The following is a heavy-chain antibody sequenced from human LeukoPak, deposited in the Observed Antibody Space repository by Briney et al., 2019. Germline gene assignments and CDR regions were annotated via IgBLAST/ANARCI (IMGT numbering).Heavy chain of an antibody. V-gene: IGHV4-34*01. CDR2: IYYSGST. CDR1: GGSFSGYY. D-gene: IGHD3-22*01. CDR3: ARDMGGKYYYDSGGYLPLSNHWFDP. Sequence: PSETLSLTCAVYGGSFSGYYWGWIRQPPGKGLEWIGSIYYSGSTYYNPSLTSRVTISVDTSKNQFSLKLSSVTAADTAVYYCARDMGGKYYYDSGGYLPLSNHWFDPWGQGTLVTVSS. J-gene: IGHJ5*02.